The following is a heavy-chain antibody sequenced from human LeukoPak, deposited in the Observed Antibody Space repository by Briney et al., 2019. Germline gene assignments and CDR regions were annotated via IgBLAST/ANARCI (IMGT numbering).Heavy chain of an antibody. CDR2: ISGSGGST. Sequence: PGGSLRLSCAASGFTFSSYAMSWVRQAPGKELEWVSAISGSGGSTYYADSVKGRFTISRDNSKNTLYLQMNSLRAEDTAVYYCAKDGCSGGSCYDWGQGTLVTVSS. CDR3: AKDGCSGGSCYD. CDR1: GFTFSSYA. J-gene: IGHJ4*02. V-gene: IGHV3-23*01. D-gene: IGHD2-15*01.